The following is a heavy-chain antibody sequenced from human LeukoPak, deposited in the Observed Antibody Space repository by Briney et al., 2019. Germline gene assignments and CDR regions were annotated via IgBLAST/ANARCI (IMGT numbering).Heavy chain of an antibody. J-gene: IGHJ4*02. Sequence: GRSLRLSCAASGLTVSSNYMSWVRQAPGKGLEWVSVIYGIGTSTYYADSVKGRFTISRDKSKNTLFLQMNSLRAEDTAVYYCARVVITFGGVIVRGYFDYWGQGTLVTVSS. V-gene: IGHV3-66*01. CDR1: GLTVSSNY. CDR2: IYGIGTST. CDR3: ARVVITFGGVIVRGYFDY. D-gene: IGHD3-16*02.